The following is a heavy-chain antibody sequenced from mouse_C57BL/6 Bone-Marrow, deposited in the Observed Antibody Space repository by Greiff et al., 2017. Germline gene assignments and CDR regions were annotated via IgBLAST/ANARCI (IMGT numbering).Heavy chain of an antibody. Sequence: VQLKQSGPELVKPGASVKISCKASGYSFTDYNMNWVKQSNGKSLEWIGVINPNYGTTSYNQKFKVKATLTVDQSSSTAYMQLNSLTSEDSAVYYCAPYYGSSGYSFDYWGQGTTLTVAS. J-gene: IGHJ2*01. V-gene: IGHV1-39*01. CDR2: INPNYGTT. CDR3: APYYGSSGYSFDY. CDR1: GYSFTDYN. D-gene: IGHD1-1*01.